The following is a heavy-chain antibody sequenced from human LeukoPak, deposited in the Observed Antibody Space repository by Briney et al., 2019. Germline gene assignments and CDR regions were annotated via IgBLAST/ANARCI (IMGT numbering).Heavy chain of an antibody. Sequence: SETLSLTCAVYGGSFSCYYWSWIRQPPGKGLEWSGEINHSGSNNYNPSLKSRVTISVDTSKNQFSLKLRYVTAADTAVYYCARVSTTAIDYWGQGTLVTVSS. J-gene: IGHJ4*02. CDR2: INHSGSN. V-gene: IGHV4-34*01. CDR3: ARVSTTAIDY. CDR1: GGSFSCYY. D-gene: IGHD4-11*01.